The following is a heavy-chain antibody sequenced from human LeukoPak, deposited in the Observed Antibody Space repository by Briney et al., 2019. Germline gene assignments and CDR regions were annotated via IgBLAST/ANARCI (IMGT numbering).Heavy chain of an antibody. CDR3: AELGITMIGGV. D-gene: IGHD3-10*02. J-gene: IGHJ6*04. CDR1: GFTVSSNY. Sequence: GGSLRLSCAAPGFTVSSNYMSWVRQAPGKGLEWVSVIYSGGSTYYADSVKGRFTISRDNSKNTLYLQMNSLRAEDTAVYYCAELGITMIGGVRGKGTTVTISS. V-gene: IGHV3-53*01. CDR2: IYSGGST.